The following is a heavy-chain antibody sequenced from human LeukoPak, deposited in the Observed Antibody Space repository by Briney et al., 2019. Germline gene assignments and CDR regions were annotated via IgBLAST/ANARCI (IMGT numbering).Heavy chain of an antibody. CDR1: GGSISSSNYY. CDR2: IYYGGNT. J-gene: IGHJ4*02. CDR3: ATHPPGKYYFDY. V-gene: IGHV4-39*01. Sequence: SETLSLTCTVSGGSISSSNYYWGRIRQPPGKGLEWIESIYYGGNTYYNPSLKSRVTISVDTSKNQFSLRLSSVTAADTAVYYCATHPPGKYYFDYWGQGTLVTVSS.